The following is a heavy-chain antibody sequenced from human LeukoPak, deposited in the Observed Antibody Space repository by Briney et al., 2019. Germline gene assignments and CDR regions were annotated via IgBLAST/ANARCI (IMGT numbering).Heavy chain of an antibody. CDR2: INHSGST. V-gene: IGHV4-34*01. Sequence: SETLSLTCAVYGGSFSGYYWSWIRQPPGKGLEWIGEINHSGSTNYNPSLKSRVTISVDTSKNQFSLKLSSVTAADTAVYYCARGGGCSYGFFDYWGQGTLVTVSS. CDR1: GGSFSGYY. J-gene: IGHJ4*02. CDR3: ARGGGCSYGFFDY. D-gene: IGHD5-18*01.